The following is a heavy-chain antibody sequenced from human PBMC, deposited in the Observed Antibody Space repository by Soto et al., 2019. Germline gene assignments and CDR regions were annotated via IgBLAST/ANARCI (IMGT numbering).Heavy chain of an antibody. V-gene: IGHV3-30-3*01. D-gene: IGHD5-12*01. Sequence: QVQLVESGGGVVQPGRSLRLSCAASGFTFSSYAMHWVRQAPGKGLEWVAVISYDGSNKYYADSVKGRFTISRDNSKNTLYLQMNSLRAEDTAVYYCARDWDPVATITDAFYYGMDVWGQGTTVTVSS. J-gene: IGHJ6*02. CDR1: GFTFSSYA. CDR3: ARDWDPVATITDAFYYGMDV. CDR2: ISYDGSNK.